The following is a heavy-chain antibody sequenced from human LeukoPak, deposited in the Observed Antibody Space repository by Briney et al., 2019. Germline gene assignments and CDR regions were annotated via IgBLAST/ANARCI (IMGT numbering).Heavy chain of an antibody. CDR3: ARGLELWIDY. CDR1: GFTFSSYG. CDR2: IWYDGSNK. D-gene: IGHD5-18*01. V-gene: IGHV3-33*01. Sequence: PGGSLRLSCAASGFTFSSYGMHWVRQAPGKGLEWVAVIWYDGSNKYYADSVNGRFTISRDNSKNTLYLQMNSLRAEGTAVYYCARGLELWIDYWGQGTLVTVSS. J-gene: IGHJ4*02.